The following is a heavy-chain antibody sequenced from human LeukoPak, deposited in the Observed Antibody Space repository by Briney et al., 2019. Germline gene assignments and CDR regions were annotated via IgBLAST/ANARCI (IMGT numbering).Heavy chain of an antibody. CDR3: ARADYDILTGPRHNWFDP. D-gene: IGHD3-9*01. CDR1: GGSISSYY. V-gene: IGHV4-59*01. J-gene: IGHJ5*02. CDR2: ISDIGSI. Sequence: SETLSLTCTVSGGSISSYYWSWIRQPPGKGLEWIAYISDIGSINYNPSLKSRVTISLDTSKNQFSLKLSSVTAADTAVYYCARADYDILTGPRHNWFDPWGQGTLVTVSS.